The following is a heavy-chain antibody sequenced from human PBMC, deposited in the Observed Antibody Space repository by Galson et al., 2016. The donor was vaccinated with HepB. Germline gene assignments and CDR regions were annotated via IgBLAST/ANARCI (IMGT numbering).Heavy chain of an antibody. CDR3: GRDPGGAKSDY. Sequence: SVKVSCKASGYTFTNYGITWVRQAPGQGLEWMGWIYPNNGNTKFAQSLQGRVTLTTDTSTSTAYMELRSLTSDDTAVYYCGRDPGGAKSDYWGQGTLVTVSS. V-gene: IGHV1-18*01. CDR2: IYPNNGNT. J-gene: IGHJ4*02. D-gene: IGHD6-25*01. CDR1: GYTFTNYG.